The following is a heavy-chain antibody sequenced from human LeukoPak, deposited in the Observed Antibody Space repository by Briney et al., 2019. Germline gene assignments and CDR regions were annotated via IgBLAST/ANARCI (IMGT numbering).Heavy chain of an antibody. J-gene: IGHJ3*02. D-gene: IGHD3-3*01. V-gene: IGHV3-20*01. CDR1: GFTFDDYG. CDR2: INWNGGST. CDR3: ARALEWEGLSTGAFDI. Sequence: PGGSLRLSCAASGFTFDDYGMSWVRQAPGKGLEWVSGINWNGGSTGYADSVKGRFTISRDNAKNSLYLQMNSLGAEDTALYHCARALEWEGLSTGAFDIWGQGTMVTVSS.